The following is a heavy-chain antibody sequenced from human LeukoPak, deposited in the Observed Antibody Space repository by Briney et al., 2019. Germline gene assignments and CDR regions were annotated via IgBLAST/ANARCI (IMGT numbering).Heavy chain of an antibody. CDR1: GFTVSSNY. D-gene: IGHD2-2*01. V-gene: IGHV3-53*01. Sequence: GGSLRLSCAASGFTVSSNYMSWVRQAPGKGLEWVSVIYSGGTTNYADSVKGRFTISRDNSKNTLFLQMNSLRAEDTAVYYCAREDCSSTSCYYFDYWGQGTLVTVSS. CDR2: IYSGGTT. J-gene: IGHJ4*02. CDR3: AREDCSSTSCYYFDY.